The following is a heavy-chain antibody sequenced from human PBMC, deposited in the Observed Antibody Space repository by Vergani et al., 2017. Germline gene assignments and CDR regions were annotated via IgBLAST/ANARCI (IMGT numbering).Heavy chain of an antibody. J-gene: IGHJ6*02. V-gene: IGHV3-NL1*01. CDR2: ISGSGGST. CDR3: ARGRLYDSSGYQYYYYGMEV. Sequence: QVQLVESGGGVVQPGGSLRLSCAASGFTFSSYGMHWVRQAPGKGLEWVSAISGSGGSTYYADSVKGRFTISRDNSKNTLYLQMNSLRAEDTAVYYCARGRLYDSSGYQYYYYGMEVWGQGTTVTVSS. CDR1: GFTFSSYG. D-gene: IGHD3-22*01.